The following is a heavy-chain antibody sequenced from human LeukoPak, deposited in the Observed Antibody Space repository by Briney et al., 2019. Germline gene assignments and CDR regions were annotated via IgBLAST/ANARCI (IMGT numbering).Heavy chain of an antibody. CDR3: AKYAGSSALDY. V-gene: IGHV3-48*04. D-gene: IGHD2-2*01. CDR2: ISTSSGTI. J-gene: IGHJ4*02. Sequence: GGSLRLSCVASGFTFSSYSMNWVRQAPGKGLEWVSYISTSSGTIYYADSVKGRFTISRDNAKNSLYLQMNSLRAEDTAVYYCAKYAGSSALDYWGQGTLVTVSS. CDR1: GFTFSSYS.